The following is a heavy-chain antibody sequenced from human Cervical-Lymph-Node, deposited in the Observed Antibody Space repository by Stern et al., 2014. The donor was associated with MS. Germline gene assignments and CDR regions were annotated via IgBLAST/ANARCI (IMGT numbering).Heavy chain of an antibody. V-gene: IGHV3-33*01. J-gene: IGHJ4*02. D-gene: IGHD3-16*01. CDR1: GFTFSGYG. Sequence: VQLVESGGGVVQPGKSLRLSCVASGFTFSGYGMHWVRQAPGKGLEWVAFIWSDCSNPSYANSVQGRFPIARDNLQNTLHLHMNNVTAADTARYYCARGRNVGVNYYFDYWGQGSLVTVSS. CDR3: ARGRNVGVNYYFDY. CDR2: IWSDCSNP.